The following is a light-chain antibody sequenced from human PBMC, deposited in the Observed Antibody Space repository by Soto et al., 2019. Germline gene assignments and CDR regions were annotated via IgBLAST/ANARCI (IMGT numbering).Light chain of an antibody. CDR1: SSDVGGYNY. CDR3: CSYTNTNTLV. Sequence: QSALTQPASVSGSPGQSITISCTGTSSDVGGYNYVSWYQQHPGKAPKVMIYEVSNRPSGVSNRFSGSKSGNTASLTISGLQAEDEADSYCCSYTNTNTLVFGTGTKVTVL. V-gene: IGLV2-14*01. CDR2: EVS. J-gene: IGLJ1*01.